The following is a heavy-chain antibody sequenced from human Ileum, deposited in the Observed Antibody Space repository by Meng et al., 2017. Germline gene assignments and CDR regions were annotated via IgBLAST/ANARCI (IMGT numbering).Heavy chain of an antibody. J-gene: IGHJ5*02. CDR1: GGAFSSSA. V-gene: IGHV1-69*10. CDR2: IIPILNAS. D-gene: IGHD2-15*01. Sequence: QVKLVQSGAEVKYPGSSVTVSCKASGGAFSSSAIGWLRQAPGRGLEWMGGIIPILNASTYAQNFKGRVTLSAAMATTTVYMELSSLTSDDTAVYFCARDCSGGGCFDPWGQGTLVTVSS. CDR3: ARDCSGGGCFDP.